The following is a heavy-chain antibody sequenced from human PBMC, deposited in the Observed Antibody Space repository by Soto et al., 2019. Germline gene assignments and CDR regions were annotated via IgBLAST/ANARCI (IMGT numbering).Heavy chain of an antibody. Sequence: GASVKVSCKASGGTFSSYAISWVRQAPGQGLEWMGGIIPIFGTANYAQKFQGRVTITADESTSTAYMELSSLRSEDTAVYYCARGHYDYVWGSYRPGWIDPWGQGTLVTVSS. V-gene: IGHV1-69*13. D-gene: IGHD3-16*02. CDR1: GGTFSSYA. J-gene: IGHJ5*02. CDR3: ARGHYDYVWGSYRPGWIDP. CDR2: IIPIFGTA.